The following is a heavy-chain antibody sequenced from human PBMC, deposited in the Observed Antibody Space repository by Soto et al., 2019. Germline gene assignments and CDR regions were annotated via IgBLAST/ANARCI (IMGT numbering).Heavy chain of an antibody. J-gene: IGHJ4*02. Sequence: EVQLVESGGGLVQPGRSLSLSCAASGFTFDDYAMHWVRRVPGKGLEWVSSISWNRNIIGYADSVKVRCTISRDNAKNSRYLQMNSLRPEDTALYYCAKGGPDGFCSGGRCYFDYWGQGTLVTVSS. D-gene: IGHD2-15*01. CDR3: AKGGPDGFCSGGRCYFDY. CDR2: ISWNRNII. CDR1: GFTFDDYA. V-gene: IGHV3-9*01.